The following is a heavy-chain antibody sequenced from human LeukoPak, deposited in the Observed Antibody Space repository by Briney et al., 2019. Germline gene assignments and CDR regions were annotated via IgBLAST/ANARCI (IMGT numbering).Heavy chain of an antibody. CDR1: GFTFSSYW. V-gene: IGHV3-74*01. J-gene: IGHJ6*03. CDR2: IDSDGSPR. D-gene: IGHD3-10*01. Sequence: PGGSLRLSCAASGFTFSSYWMHWVRQAPGKGLVWVSEIDSDGSPRRYADSVKGRFTVSRDNAKNSLYLQMNSLRAEDTAVYYCARTSYYYGSGTSPPGIYMDVWGKGTTVTISS. CDR3: ARTSYYYGSGTSPPGIYMDV.